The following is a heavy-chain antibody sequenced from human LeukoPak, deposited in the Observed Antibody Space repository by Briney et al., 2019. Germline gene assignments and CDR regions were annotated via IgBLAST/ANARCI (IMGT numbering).Heavy chain of an antibody. J-gene: IGHJ6*03. D-gene: IGHD2-15*01. Sequence: PGGSLRLSCAASGFTFSSYGMHWVRQAPGKGREWVAFIRYDGSNKYYADSVKGRFTISRDNSKNTLYLQMNSLRAEDTAVYYCAKDLGASCSGGSCYSTPYYYYYYMDVWGKGTTVTVSS. CDR2: IRYDGSNK. CDR1: GFTFSSYG. V-gene: IGHV3-30*02. CDR3: AKDLGASCSGGSCYSTPYYYYYYMDV.